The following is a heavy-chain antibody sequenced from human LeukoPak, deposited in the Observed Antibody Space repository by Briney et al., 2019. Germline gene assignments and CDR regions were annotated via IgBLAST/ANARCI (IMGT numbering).Heavy chain of an antibody. D-gene: IGHD6-19*01. Sequence: GGSLRLSCAASGFTFSSYWMSWVRQAPGKGLEWVANIKQDGSEKYYVDSVKGRFTISRDNSKNTLYLQMNSPRAEDTAVYYCAKGRQYSSGHAWGQGTLVTVSS. CDR1: GFTFSSYW. V-gene: IGHV3-7*03. J-gene: IGHJ4*02. CDR3: AKGRQYSSGHA. CDR2: IKQDGSEK.